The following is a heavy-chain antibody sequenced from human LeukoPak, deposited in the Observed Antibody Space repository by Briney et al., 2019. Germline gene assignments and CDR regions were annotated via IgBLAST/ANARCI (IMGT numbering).Heavy chain of an antibody. D-gene: IGHD2-2*01. CDR1: GFTFSSYA. CDR3: ARVMGPAAPYYFDY. CDR2: ISSNGGST. Sequence: PGGSLRLSCAASGFTFSSYAMHWVRQAPGKGLEYVSAISSNGGSTYYANSVKGRFTISRDNSKNTLYLQMGGLRAEDMAVYYCARVMGPAAPYYFDYWGQGTLVTVSS. V-gene: IGHV3-64*01. J-gene: IGHJ4*02.